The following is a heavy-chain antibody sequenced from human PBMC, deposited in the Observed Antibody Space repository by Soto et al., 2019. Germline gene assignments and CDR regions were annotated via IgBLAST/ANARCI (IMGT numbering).Heavy chain of an antibody. J-gene: IGHJ3*02. CDR2: VYNSGRT. CDR3: ARTLGYCSGGTCLGEAFDI. D-gene: IGHD2-15*01. CDR1: GGSINYHY. V-gene: IGHV4-59*08. Sequence: QVQLQESGPGLVKPSETLSLTCTVSGGSINYHYWSWIRQSPGKGLEWIAYVYNSGRTNYNPSLKSRVTMSVDTSKNQFSLKLSSVTAADTAVYYCARTLGYCSGGTCLGEAFDIWGQGTMVTVSS.